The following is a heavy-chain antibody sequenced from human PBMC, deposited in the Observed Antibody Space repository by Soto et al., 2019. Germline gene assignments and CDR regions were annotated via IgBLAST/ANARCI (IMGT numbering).Heavy chain of an antibody. CDR2: ISAYNGET. D-gene: IGHD3-3*01. CDR3: ATPSLRFLEWPYFDY. J-gene: IGHJ4*02. V-gene: IGHV1-18*01. Sequence: ASVKVSCKASGYTFTSYGISWVRQAPGQGLEWMGWISAYNGETIYAQKFQGRVTMTEDTSTDTAYMELSSLRSEDTAVYYCATPSLRFLEWPYFDYWGQGTLVTVSS. CDR1: GYTFTSYG.